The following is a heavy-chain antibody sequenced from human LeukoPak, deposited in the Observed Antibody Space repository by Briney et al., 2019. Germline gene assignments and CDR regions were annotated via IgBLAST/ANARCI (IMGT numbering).Heavy chain of an antibody. Sequence: PGGSLRLSCAASGFTFSSYAMSWVRQAPGKGLEWVSAISGSGGSTYYADSVKGRFTISRDNSKNTLYLQMNSLRAEDTAVYYCAKLGYCGGDCYTYYFDYWGQGTLVTVSS. J-gene: IGHJ4*02. V-gene: IGHV3-23*01. CDR2: ISGSGGST. CDR3: AKLGYCGGDCYTYYFDY. D-gene: IGHD2-21*01. CDR1: GFTFSSYA.